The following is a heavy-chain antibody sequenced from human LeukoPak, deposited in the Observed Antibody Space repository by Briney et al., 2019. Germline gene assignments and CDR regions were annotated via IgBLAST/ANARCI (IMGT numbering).Heavy chain of an antibody. D-gene: IGHD6-19*01. J-gene: IGHJ4*02. CDR3: ASLPGIAVAGTDFDY. CDR2: INPNSGGT. Sequence: AASVKVSCKASGYTFTGYYRNWVRQPPGQGLEGMGRINPNSGGTNYAQKFQGRVTMTRDTSISTAYMELSRLRSDDTAVYYCASLPGIAVAGTDFDYWGQGTLVTVSS. V-gene: IGHV1-2*06. CDR1: GYTFTGYY.